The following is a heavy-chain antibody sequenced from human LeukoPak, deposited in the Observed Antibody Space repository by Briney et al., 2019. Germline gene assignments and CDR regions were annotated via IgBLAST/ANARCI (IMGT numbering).Heavy chain of an antibody. CDR2: ISDRDGST. CDR1: GFTFSSYA. J-gene: IGHJ6*02. V-gene: IGHV3-23*01. D-gene: IGHD2-15*01. Sequence: GGSLRLSCAASGFTFSSYAMSWVRQAPGKGLEWVSSISDRDGSTYYVGAVKGRFTISRDNSKNTLYLQMNSLRAEDTAVYYCAKGGWGMDVWGQGTTVTVSS. CDR3: AKGGWGMDV.